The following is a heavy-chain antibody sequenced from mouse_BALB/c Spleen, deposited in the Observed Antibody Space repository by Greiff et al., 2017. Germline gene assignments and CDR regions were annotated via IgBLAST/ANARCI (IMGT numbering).Heavy chain of an antibody. V-gene: IGHV1-69*02. Sequence: QVQLKESGAELVRPGASVKLSCKASGYTFTSYWINWVKQRPGQGLEWIGNIYPSDSYTNYNQKFKDKATLTVDKSSSTAYMQLSSPTSEDSAVYYCTRGVRRNYYAMDYWGQGTSVTVSS. D-gene: IGHD2-14*01. CDR3: TRGVRRNYYAMDY. CDR1: GYTFTSYW. CDR2: IYPSDSYT. J-gene: IGHJ4*01.